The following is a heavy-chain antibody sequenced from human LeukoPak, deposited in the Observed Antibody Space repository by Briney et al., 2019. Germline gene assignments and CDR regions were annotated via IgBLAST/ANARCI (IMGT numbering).Heavy chain of an antibody. Sequence: SETLSLTCAVSGYSISSGYYWGWIRQPPGKGPEWIGSIYHSGSTYYNPSLKSRVTISVDTSKNQFSLKLSSVTAADTAVYYCARRAGGSYNYWGQGTLVTVSS. V-gene: IGHV4-38-2*01. CDR3: ARRAGGSYNY. CDR1: GYSISSGYY. D-gene: IGHD1-26*01. CDR2: IYHSGST. J-gene: IGHJ4*02.